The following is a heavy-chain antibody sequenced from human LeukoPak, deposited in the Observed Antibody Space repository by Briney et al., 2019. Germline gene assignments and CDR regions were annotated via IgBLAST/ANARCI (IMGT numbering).Heavy chain of an antibody. J-gene: IGHJ3*02. CDR2: IYYSGST. CDR3: ARALPGYYYDSSGLGHAFDI. D-gene: IGHD3-22*01. CDR1: GGSISSYY. V-gene: IGHV4-59*01. Sequence: SETLSLTCTVSGGSISSYYWSWIRQPPGRGLEWIGYIYYSGSTNYNPSLKSRVTISVDTSKNQFSLKLSSVTVADTAVYYCARALPGYYYDSSGLGHAFDIWGQGTMVTVSS.